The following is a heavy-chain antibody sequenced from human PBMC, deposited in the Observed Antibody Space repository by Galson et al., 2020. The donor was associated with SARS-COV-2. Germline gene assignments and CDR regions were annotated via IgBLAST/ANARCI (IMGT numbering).Heavy chain of an antibody. J-gene: IGHJ3*02. V-gene: IGHV6-1*01. Sequence: SQTLSLTCAISGDSVSSNSAAWNWIRQSPSRGLEWLGRTYYRSQWSTDYAVSVKSRITINPDTSKNQFSLQLNSVTPEDTAIYYCAGRVAGAVSLHIGGQGTMVLVSS. CDR1: GDSVSSNSAA. CDR2: TYYRSQWST. CDR3: AGRVAGAVSLHI. D-gene: IGHD6-13*01.